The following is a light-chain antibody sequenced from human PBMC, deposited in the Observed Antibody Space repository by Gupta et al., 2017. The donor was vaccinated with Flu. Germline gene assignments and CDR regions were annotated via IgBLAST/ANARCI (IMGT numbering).Light chain of an antibody. CDR1: TSDVGGDNI. CDR3: GSLAGADSLYV. Sequence: MTNTCTGTTSDVGGDNIVSWYPHDPGQAPNLMIYDVIKRHSGIARGFSGAKYGTTASLTISGLQADEEAYYYCGSLAGADSLYVFGTGTKVTVL. V-gene: IGLV2-23*02. J-gene: IGLJ1*01. CDR2: DVI.